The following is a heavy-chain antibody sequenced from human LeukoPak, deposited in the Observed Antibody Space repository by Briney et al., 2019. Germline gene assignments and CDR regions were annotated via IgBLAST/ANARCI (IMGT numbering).Heavy chain of an antibody. CDR3: ARCRGCSSTSCYYYFDY. CDR1: GGSISSGGYY. V-gene: IGHV4-31*03. J-gene: IGHJ4*02. CDR2: IYYSGST. D-gene: IGHD2-2*01. Sequence: SETLSLTCTVSGGSISSGGYYWSWIRQHPGKGLEWIGYIYYSGSTYYNPSLKSRVTISVDTSKNQFSLKLSSVTAADTAVYYCARCRGCSSTSCYYYFDYWGQGSLVTVSS.